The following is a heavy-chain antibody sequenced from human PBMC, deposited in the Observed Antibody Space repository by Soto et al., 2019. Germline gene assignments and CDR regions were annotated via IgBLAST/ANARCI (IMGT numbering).Heavy chain of an antibody. V-gene: IGHV5-51*01. CDR2: IYPGDSDT. Sequence: GESLKISCKGSGYSFTTYWIGWVRQMPGKGLERMGIIYPGDSDTKYSPSFQGQVTISADKSISTAYLQWSSLKASDTAMYYCARTSMQSRGYNYGHGGMDVWGQGTTVTVSS. J-gene: IGHJ6*02. CDR3: ARTSMQSRGYNYGHGGMDV. CDR1: GYSFTTYW. D-gene: IGHD5-18*01.